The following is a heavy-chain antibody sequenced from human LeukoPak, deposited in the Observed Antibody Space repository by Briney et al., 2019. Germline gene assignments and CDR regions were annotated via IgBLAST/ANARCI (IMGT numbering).Heavy chain of an antibody. CDR3: ARERARTPYFDY. Sequence: ASVKVSCKASGYAFTSYGISWVRQAPGQGLEWMGWISAYNGNTNYAQKLQGRVTMTTDTSTSTAYMELRSLRSDDTAVYYCARERARTPYFDYWGQGTLVTVSS. CDR2: ISAYNGNT. J-gene: IGHJ4*02. CDR1: GYAFTSYG. V-gene: IGHV1-18*01. D-gene: IGHD6-6*01.